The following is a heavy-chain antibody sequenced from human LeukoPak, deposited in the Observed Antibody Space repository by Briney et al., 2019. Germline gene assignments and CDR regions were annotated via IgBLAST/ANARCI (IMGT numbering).Heavy chain of an antibody. Sequence: PGGSLRLSCAASGFTFSSYWMHWVRQGPGKGLVWVSRINSDGSSTGYADSVKGRFTISRDNAKNTLYLQMNSLRVEDTAVYYCARAVGYCSSTSCYLDYWGQGTLVTASS. CDR2: INSDGSST. V-gene: IGHV3-74*01. D-gene: IGHD2-2*01. J-gene: IGHJ4*02. CDR1: GFTFSSYW. CDR3: ARAVGYCSSTSCYLDY.